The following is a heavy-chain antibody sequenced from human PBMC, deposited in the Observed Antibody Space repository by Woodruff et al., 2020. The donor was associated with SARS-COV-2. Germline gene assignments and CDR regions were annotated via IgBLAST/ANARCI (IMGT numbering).Heavy chain of an antibody. D-gene: IGHD3-16*01. V-gene: IGHV3-30*03. Sequence: WVAVISYDGSNKYYADSVKGRFTISRDNSKNTLYLQMNSLRAEDTAVYYCASSGLGEFGYWGQGTLVTVSS. CDR2: ISYDGSNK. J-gene: IGHJ4*02. CDR3: ASSGLGEFGY.